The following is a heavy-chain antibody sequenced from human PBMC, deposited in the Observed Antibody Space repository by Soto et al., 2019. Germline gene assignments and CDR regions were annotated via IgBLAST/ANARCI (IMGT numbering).Heavy chain of an antibody. J-gene: IGHJ4*02. Sequence: EVQLVESGGGFVQPGGSMRLSCAASGFTFRSYEMNWVRQAPGKGLEFISYISSGGNTVDYADSVTGLFTISRDHAKYSLYLQINRLRADDHACYYSATFGSETYYEVDDYLGQVTLVTVSS. CDR1: GFTFRSYE. CDR2: ISSGGNTV. CDR3: ATFGSETYYEVDDY. V-gene: IGHV3-48*03. D-gene: IGHD3-10*01.